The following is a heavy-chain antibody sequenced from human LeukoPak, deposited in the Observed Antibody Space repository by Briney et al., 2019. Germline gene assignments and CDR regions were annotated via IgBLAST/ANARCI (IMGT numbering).Heavy chain of an antibody. CDR1: GFTFSSYA. D-gene: IGHD3-16*01. CDR2: ISGSGGST. CDR3: AKPSRGDGLTDY. J-gene: IGHJ4*02. V-gene: IGHV3-23*01. Sequence: GGSLRLSCAASGFTFSSYAMSWVRQAPGKGLEWVSAISGSGGSTYYADSVKGRFTISRGNSKNTLYLQMNSLRAEDTAVYYCAKPSRGDGLTDYWGQGTLVTVSS.